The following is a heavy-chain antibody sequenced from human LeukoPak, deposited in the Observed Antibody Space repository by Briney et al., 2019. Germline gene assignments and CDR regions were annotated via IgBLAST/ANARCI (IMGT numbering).Heavy chain of an antibody. V-gene: IGHV3-64*01. J-gene: IGHJ4*02. CDR1: GFTFSSYS. CDR2: ISGNGGSI. D-gene: IGHD3-10*01. Sequence: GGSLRLSCAASGFTFSSYSLYWVRQAPGKGLECVSGISGNGGSIYYANSVKGRFTISRDNSNNTLYLQMGSLRPEDMALYYCARRKPSSYGFDSWGQGTLVTASS. CDR3: ARRKPSSYGFDS.